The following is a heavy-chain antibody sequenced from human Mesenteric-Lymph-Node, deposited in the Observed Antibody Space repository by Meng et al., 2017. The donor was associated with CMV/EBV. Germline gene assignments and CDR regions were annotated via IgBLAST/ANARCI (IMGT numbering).Heavy chain of an antibody. J-gene: IGHJ4*02. CDR1: GGSFSGHY. CDR2: INRSGST. CDR3: ARRVGSGHYYFDY. V-gene: IGHV4-34*01. D-gene: IGHD3-22*01. Sequence: CAVYGGSFSGHYCGWIRQSPGKGLEWIGEINRSGSTNYSPSLTSRVTMSEDTSKNQFSLRLTSVTAADTAVYYCARRVGSGHYYFDYWGQGTLVTVSS.